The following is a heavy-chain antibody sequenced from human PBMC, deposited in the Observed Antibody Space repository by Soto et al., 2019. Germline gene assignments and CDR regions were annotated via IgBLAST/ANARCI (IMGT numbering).Heavy chain of an antibody. CDR2: IYYRGNA. J-gene: IGHJ4*02. CDR1: DDSINSDKYY. V-gene: IGHV4-39*01. D-gene: IGHD6-19*01. CDR3: ARLEGLATISYYFDF. Sequence: SETRSLTCSVSDDSINSDKYYWGWIRQPPGKGLEWIGSIYYRGNAYYNPSLQTRVTISLDKSKSQFSLKLHSVTAADSAVYFCARLEGLATISYYFDFRVSGGLGTVS.